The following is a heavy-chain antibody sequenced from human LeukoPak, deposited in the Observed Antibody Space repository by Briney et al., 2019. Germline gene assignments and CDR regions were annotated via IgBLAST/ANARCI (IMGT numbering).Heavy chain of an antibody. J-gene: IGHJ5*02. CDR3: ARPVDSPGWFDP. CDR1: GGSITNYI. D-gene: IGHD5-18*01. CDR2: IYTSGTT. Sequence: SETLSLTCTVSGGSITNYIWGWIRQPPGKGLEWIGYIYTSGTTNYNPSLRSRVTISVDTSKNQFSLKLRSVTAADTGVYYCARPVDSPGWFDPWGQGTLVTVSS. V-gene: IGHV4-4*09.